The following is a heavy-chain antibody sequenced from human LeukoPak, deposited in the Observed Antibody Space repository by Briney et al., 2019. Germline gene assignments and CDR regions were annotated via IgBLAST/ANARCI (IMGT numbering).Heavy chain of an antibody. CDR2: IYYSGST. CDR3: ATDYGDTGYWFDP. Sequence: SETLSLTCTVSGGSISSSSYYWGWIRQPPGKGLEWIGSIYYSGSTYYNPSLKSRVTISVDTSKNQFSLKLSSVTAADTAVYYCATDYGDTGYWFDPWGQGTLVTVPS. D-gene: IGHD4-17*01. CDR1: GGSISSSSYY. J-gene: IGHJ5*02. V-gene: IGHV4-39*01.